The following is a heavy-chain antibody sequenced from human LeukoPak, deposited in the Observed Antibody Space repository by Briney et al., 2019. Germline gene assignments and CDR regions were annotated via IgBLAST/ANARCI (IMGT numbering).Heavy chain of an antibody. CDR1: GGSFSGYY. J-gene: IGHJ4*02. Sequence: PSETLSLTCAVYGGSFSGYYWSWIRQPPGKGLEWIGEINHSGITNYNPSLESRVTISVDTSKNQFSLKLSSVTAADTAVYYCASREASERWELPNRPAYFDYWGQGTLVTVSS. CDR3: ASREASERWELPNRPAYFDY. CDR2: INHSGIT. D-gene: IGHD1-26*01. V-gene: IGHV4-34*01.